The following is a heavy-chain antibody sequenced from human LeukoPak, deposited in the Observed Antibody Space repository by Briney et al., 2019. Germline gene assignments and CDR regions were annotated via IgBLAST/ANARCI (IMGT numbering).Heavy chain of an antibody. CDR1: GFIFSSYA. CDR2: ISGGGGTT. CDR3: AKDAPDGRYNWFDP. V-gene: IGHV3-23*01. Sequence: GGSLRLSCEASGFIFSSYAMNWVRQAPGKGLEWVSVISGGGGTTYYADSVKGRFTISRDNSKNTLYLQMNSLRAEDTAVYYCAKDAPDGRYNWFDPWGQGTLVTVSS. J-gene: IGHJ5*02. D-gene: IGHD5-24*01.